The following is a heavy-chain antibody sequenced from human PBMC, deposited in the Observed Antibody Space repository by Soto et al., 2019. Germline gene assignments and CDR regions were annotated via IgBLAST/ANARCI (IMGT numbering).Heavy chain of an antibody. V-gene: IGHV3-23*01. CDR1: GFTFSSYA. CDR3: AKDRHFDYDILTGPIYFDY. J-gene: IGHJ4*02. D-gene: IGHD3-9*01. Sequence: GGSLRLSCAASGFTFSSYAMSLVRQAPGKGLEWVSAISGSGGSTYYADSVKGRFTISRDNSKNTLYLQMNSLRAEDTAVYYCAKDRHFDYDILTGPIYFDYWGQGTLVTVSS. CDR2: ISGSGGST.